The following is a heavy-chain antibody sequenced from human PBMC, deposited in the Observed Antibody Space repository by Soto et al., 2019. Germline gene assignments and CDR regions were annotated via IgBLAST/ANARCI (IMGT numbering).Heavy chain of an antibody. Sequence: GSPKLSCKACGVPFIRYSIHRDRQHPGKGLVWVSRINSDGSSTSYADSVKGRFTISRDNAKNTLYLQMNSLRAEDTAVYYCESGEHLLTGYYMLDYRGQGTLVTVSS. CDR3: ESGEHLLTGYYMLDY. J-gene: IGHJ4*02. V-gene: IGHV3-74*01. CDR1: GVPFIRYS. CDR2: INSDGSST. D-gene: IGHD3-9*01.